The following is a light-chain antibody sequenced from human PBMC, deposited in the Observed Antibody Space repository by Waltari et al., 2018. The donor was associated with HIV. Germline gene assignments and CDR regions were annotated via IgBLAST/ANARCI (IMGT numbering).Light chain of an antibody. J-gene: IGKJ4*01. CDR2: LGS. V-gene: IGKV2-28*01. CDR1: QSLLHSNGYNY. CDR3: MQALQTPLT. Sequence: IVMTQSPLSLPVTPGEPASISCRSIQSLLHSNGYNYLDWYLQKPGQSPQLLIYLGSNRASGVPDRFSGSGSGTDFTLKISRVEAEDVGVYYCMQALQTPLTFGGGTKVEIK.